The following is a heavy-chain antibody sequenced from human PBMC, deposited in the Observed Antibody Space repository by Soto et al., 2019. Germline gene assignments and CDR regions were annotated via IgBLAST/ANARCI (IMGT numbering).Heavy chain of an antibody. J-gene: IGHJ4*02. Sequence: QVQLQESGPGLVKPSETLSLTCTVSGGSIGPYYYSWIRQPPGKGLEWIGSLYYTGTTTYNPSLTTYNPSLKSRVTMSADTSKNQFSLRLTSVTAADTAVYYCATMRHRLVLRPEFWGQGTQVTVSS. CDR2: LYYTGTTTYNPSLT. CDR3: ATMRHRLVLRPEF. CDR1: GGSIGPYY. V-gene: IGHV4-59*01. D-gene: IGHD6-19*01.